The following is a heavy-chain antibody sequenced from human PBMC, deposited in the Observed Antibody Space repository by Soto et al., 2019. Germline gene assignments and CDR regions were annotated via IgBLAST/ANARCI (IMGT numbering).Heavy chain of an antibody. CDR3: AKDAKRKGVGATGSDY. CDR2: ISYDGSNK. D-gene: IGHD1-26*01. CDR1: GFTFSSYG. Sequence: QVQLVESGGGVVQPGRSLRLSCAASGFTFSSYGMHWVRQAPGKGLEWVAVISYDGSNKYYADSVKGRFTISRDNSKNTLYLQMNSLRAEDTAVYYCAKDAKRKGVGATGSDYWGQGTLVTVSS. J-gene: IGHJ4*02. V-gene: IGHV3-30*18.